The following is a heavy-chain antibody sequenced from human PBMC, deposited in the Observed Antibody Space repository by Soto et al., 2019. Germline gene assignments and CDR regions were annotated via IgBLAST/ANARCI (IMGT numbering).Heavy chain of an antibody. D-gene: IGHD6-13*01. CDR3: ARDSPGIAAAGEPYNWFDP. CDR2: IIPILGIA. CDR1: GGTFSSYT. Sequence: ASVKVSCKASGGTFSSYTISWVRQAPGQGLEWMGRIIPILGIANYAQKFQGRVTITADKSTSTAYMELSSLRSEDTAVYYCARDSPGIAAAGEPYNWFDPWGQGTLVTVSS. J-gene: IGHJ5*02. V-gene: IGHV1-69*04.